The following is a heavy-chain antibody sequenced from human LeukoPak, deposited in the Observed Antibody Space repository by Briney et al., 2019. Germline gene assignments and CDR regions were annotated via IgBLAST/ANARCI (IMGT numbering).Heavy chain of an antibody. CDR3: AREHCSSTCYYDY. J-gene: IGHJ4*02. CDR1: GASMTSYY. CDR2: IYTSANT. Sequence: SETLSLTCTVSGASMTSYYWSWIRQPAGKGLEWIGRIYTSANTDYNPSLKSRVTMSLDTSKNQFSLKLSSVTAADTAVYYCAREHCSSTCYYDYWGQGTLVTVSS. D-gene: IGHD2-2*01. V-gene: IGHV4-4*07.